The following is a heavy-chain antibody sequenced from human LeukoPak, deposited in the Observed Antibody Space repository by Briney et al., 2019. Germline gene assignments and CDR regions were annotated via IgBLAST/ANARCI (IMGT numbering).Heavy chain of an antibody. CDR1: GFTFSSYS. J-gene: IGHJ6*03. Sequence: GGSLRLSCAASGFTFSSYSMNWVRQAPGKGLELVSSISSSSSYIYYADSVKGRFTISRDNAKNSLYLQMNSLRAEDTAVYYCARVDYDSSGYYYNYYYYYMDVWGKGTTVTVSS. CDR2: ISSSSSYI. CDR3: ARVDYDSSGYYYNYYYYYMDV. D-gene: IGHD3-22*01. V-gene: IGHV3-21*01.